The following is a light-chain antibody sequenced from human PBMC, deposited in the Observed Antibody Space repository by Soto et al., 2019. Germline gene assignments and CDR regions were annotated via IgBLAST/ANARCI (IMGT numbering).Light chain of an antibody. CDR3: QQYNSFCT. CDR1: QSISTW. Sequence: DIQMTQSPSTLSASVGDRVTITCRASQSISTWLAWYQQKPGKAPKLLIYDAFYLERGVPSRFSGSGSGTEFTLTISSLQPDDLAAYDCQQYNSFCTFGQGTKVEI. V-gene: IGKV1-5*01. CDR2: DAF. J-gene: IGKJ1*01.